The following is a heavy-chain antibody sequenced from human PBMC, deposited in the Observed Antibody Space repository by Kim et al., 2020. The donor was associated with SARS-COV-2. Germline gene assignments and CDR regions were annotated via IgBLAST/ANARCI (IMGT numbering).Heavy chain of an antibody. J-gene: IGHJ4*02. D-gene: IGHD6-6*01. CDR3: ARHSLSSDFDY. Sequence: NPNYAQGFTGRYVFSLDPSVSTAYMQINSLRTEDTAVYYCARHSLSSDFDYWGQGTLLTVSS. V-gene: IGHV7-4-1*02. CDR2: NP.